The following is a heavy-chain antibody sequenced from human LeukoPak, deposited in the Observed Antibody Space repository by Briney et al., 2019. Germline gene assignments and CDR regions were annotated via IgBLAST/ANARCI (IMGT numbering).Heavy chain of an antibody. J-gene: IGHJ3*02. V-gene: IGHV4-38-2*02. CDR2: IYHSGST. CDR3: ARIPPWLPKSRAAFDI. CDR1: GYSISSGYY. D-gene: IGHD5-24*01. Sequence: NPSETLSLTCTVSGYSISSGYYWGWIRQPPGKGLEWIGSIYHSGSTYYNPSLKSRVTISEDTSKNQFSLKLSSVTAADTAVYYCARIPPWLPKSRAAFDIWGQGTMVTVSS.